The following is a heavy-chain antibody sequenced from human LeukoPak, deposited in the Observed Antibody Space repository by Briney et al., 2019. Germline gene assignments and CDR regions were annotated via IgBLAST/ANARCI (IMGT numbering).Heavy chain of an antibody. J-gene: IGHJ5*02. V-gene: IGHV4-4*02. CDR1: GGSIGSANW. CDR2: IYHGGTI. D-gene: IGHD3-3*01. Sequence: SETLSLTCTVSGGSIGSANWWDWVRQPPGKGLEWIGEIYHGGTINYNPTLKSRVTISLDESNNQFSLRLSSVTAADTAVYYCARGLNYDLNPWGQGTLVIVSS. CDR3: ARGLNYDLNP.